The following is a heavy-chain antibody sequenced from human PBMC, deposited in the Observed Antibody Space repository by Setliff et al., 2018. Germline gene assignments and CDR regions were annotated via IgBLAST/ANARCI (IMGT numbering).Heavy chain of an antibody. CDR3: SRLVRFCTRTVCQRPSGDDF. D-gene: IGHD3-10*01. J-gene: IGHJ4*02. Sequence: WASVKVSCKASGYTFVDYGVTWVRQAPGQGLEWVGWISPYSGNAYSAPKFQGRLSLTTDTSTTTAYLELRSLRSDDSAVYFCSRLVRFCTRTVCQRPSGDDFWGQGTRVTVSS. V-gene: IGHV1-18*01. CDR2: ISPYSGNA. CDR1: GYTFVDYG.